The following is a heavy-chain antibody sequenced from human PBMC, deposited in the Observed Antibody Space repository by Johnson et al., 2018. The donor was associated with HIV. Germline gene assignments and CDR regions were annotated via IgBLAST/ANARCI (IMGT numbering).Heavy chain of an antibody. CDR2: IYSGGST. J-gene: IGHJ3*02. V-gene: IGHV3-66*01. D-gene: IGHD1-26*01. CDR1: GFTVNGNY. CDR3: ARAAYSGSHHDAFDI. Sequence: EVQLVESGGGLVQPGGSLRLSCAVSGFTVNGNYMSWVRQAPGKGLEWVSVIYSGGSTYHADSVKGRFTISRDNSKNSLYLQMNSLRAEDTAVYYCARAAYSGSHHDAFDIWGQGTMVTVSS.